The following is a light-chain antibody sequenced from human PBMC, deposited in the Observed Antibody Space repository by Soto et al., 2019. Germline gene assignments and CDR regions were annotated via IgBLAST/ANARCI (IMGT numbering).Light chain of an antibody. V-gene: IGKV3-20*01. J-gene: IGKJ4*01. Sequence: VLTQSPGTLSLSPGERATLSCRASQIVSGSFLAWYQQIPGQTPRLLIYGASSRATGIPERISGSGSGTDFTLTINRLEPEDFAVYYCQQYGDSPLTFGGGTKVDIK. CDR3: QQYGDSPLT. CDR2: GAS. CDR1: QIVSGSF.